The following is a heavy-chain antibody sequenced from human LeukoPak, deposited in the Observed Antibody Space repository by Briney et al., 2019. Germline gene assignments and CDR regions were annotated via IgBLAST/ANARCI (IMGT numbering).Heavy chain of an antibody. V-gene: IGHV4-59*01. CDR3: ARVHYDILTGYYPDYFDY. J-gene: IGHJ4*02. Sequence: SEALSLTCTVSGGSISSYYWSWIRQPPGKGLEWIGYIYYSGSTNYNPSLKSRVTISVDTSKNQFSLKLSSVTAADTAVYYCARVHYDILTGYYPDYFDYWGQGTLVTVSS. D-gene: IGHD3-9*01. CDR1: GGSISSYY. CDR2: IYYSGST.